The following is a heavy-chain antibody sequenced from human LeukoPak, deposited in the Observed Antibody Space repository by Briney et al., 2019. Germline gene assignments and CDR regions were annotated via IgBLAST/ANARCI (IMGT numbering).Heavy chain of an antibody. CDR2: ISTSRTT. CDR3: AKRGAAGSYYFDY. CDR1: GFTFSSYA. V-gene: IGHV3-23*01. D-gene: IGHD4/OR15-4a*01. Sequence: PGGTLRLSCAASGFTFSSYAMSWVRQAPGKRLEWVSSISTSRTTYYADSVEGRFTISRDNSKNTLYLQMNSLRAEDTAVYFCAKRGAAGSYYFDYWGQGTLVTVSS. J-gene: IGHJ4*02.